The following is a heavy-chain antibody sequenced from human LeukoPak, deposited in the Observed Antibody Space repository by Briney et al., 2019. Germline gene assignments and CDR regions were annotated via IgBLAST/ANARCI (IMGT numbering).Heavy chain of an antibody. V-gene: IGHV1-69*13. D-gene: IGHD5-12*01. CDR3: ARDGSGYDPPPNWFDP. Sequence: SVKVSCKASGGTFSSYAISWVRQAPGQGLEWMGGIIPIFGTANYAQKFQGRVTITADESTSTAYMELSSLRSEDTAVYYCARDGSGYDPPPNWFDPWGQGTLVTVSS. CDR1: GGTFSSYA. CDR2: IIPIFGTA. J-gene: IGHJ5*02.